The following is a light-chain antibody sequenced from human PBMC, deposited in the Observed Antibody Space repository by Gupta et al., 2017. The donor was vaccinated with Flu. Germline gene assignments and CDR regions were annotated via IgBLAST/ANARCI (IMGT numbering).Light chain of an antibody. CDR2: DAS. J-gene: IGKJ5*01. V-gene: IGKV3-11*01. CDR3: QQRGDWLSTT. CDR1: QSVSNS. Sequence: ATLSLSPGERAARSCRARQSVSNSLAWYKQKPGQAPRLLIYDASNRDTGIPARFSGSGSGTDFTLTISSREPEDFAVYYCQQRGDWLSTTFGQGTXLEF.